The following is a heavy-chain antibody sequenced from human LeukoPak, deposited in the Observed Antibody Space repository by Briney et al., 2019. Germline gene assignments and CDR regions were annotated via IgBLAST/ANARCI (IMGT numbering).Heavy chain of an antibody. CDR1: GFIFSSYA. Sequence: GRSLSLSCAASGFIFSSYAMQWVRQAPGRGLEWVAVISSDGNSNFYSNSVRGRFTISRDNSKNTVYLQMNTLEGEDTAVYYCAKDGGAAGTFDYWGQGTLVTVSS. CDR2: ISSDGNSN. D-gene: IGHD6-13*01. CDR3: AKDGGAAGTFDY. J-gene: IGHJ4*02. V-gene: IGHV3-30*18.